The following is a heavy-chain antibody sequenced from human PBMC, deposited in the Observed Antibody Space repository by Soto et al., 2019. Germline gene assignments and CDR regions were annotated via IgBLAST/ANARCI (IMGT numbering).Heavy chain of an antibody. Sequence: EVQLLESGGGLVQPGGSLRLSCAASGFTFSSYAMSWVRQAPGKGLEWVSAISGSGGSTYYADSVKGRFTISRDNFKNTRDLQMNSLRAEDTAVYYCAKGRGYCSSNSCYVGSDYWGQGTLVTVSS. CDR1: GFTFSSYA. J-gene: IGHJ4*02. V-gene: IGHV3-23*01. CDR3: AKGRGYCSSNSCYVGSDY. D-gene: IGHD2-2*01. CDR2: ISGSGGST.